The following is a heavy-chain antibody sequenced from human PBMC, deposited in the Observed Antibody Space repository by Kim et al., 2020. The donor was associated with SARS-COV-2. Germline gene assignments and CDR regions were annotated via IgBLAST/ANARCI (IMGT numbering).Heavy chain of an antibody. D-gene: IGHD2-2*01. CDR3: ANSGHSTAASCYAAFGH. V-gene: IGHV5-10-1*01. J-gene: IGHJ5*02. CDR2: INPTDSNT. CDR1: GYSFPNYW. Sequence: GESLKISCKGSGYSFPNYWISWVRQMPGKGLEWMGRINPTDSNTHYSPSFQGHVTISADKSISTAFLQWSSLKASDTAIYYCANSGHSTAASCYAAFGHWGQGTLVTVSS.